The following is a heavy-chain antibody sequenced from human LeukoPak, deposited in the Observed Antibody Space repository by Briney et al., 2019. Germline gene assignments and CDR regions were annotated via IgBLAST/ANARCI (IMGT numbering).Heavy chain of an antibody. CDR3: ALDYYDSSGCPF. V-gene: IGHV1-46*01. D-gene: IGHD3-22*01. J-gene: IGHJ4*02. CDR2: INPSGGST. CDR1: GYTFTTYA. Sequence: ASVKVSCKASGYTFTTYAMHWVRQAPGQGLEWMGIINPSGGSTSYARKFQGRVTMTRDTSTSTVYMELSSLRSEDTAVYYCALDYYDSSGCPFWGQGTLVTVSS.